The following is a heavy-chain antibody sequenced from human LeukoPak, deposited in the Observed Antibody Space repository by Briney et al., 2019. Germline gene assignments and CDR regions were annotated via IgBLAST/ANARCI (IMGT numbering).Heavy chain of an antibody. J-gene: IGHJ5*02. CDR1: GGSFSGYY. CDR3: ARVDYDFWSGDNWFDP. D-gene: IGHD3-3*01. CDR2: INHSGST. V-gene: IGHV4-34*01. Sequence: SETLSLTCAVYGGSFSGYYWSWIRQPPGKGLEWIGEINHSGSTNYNPSLKSRVTISVDTSKNQFSLKLSSVTAADTAVYYCARVDYDFWSGDNWFDPWGQGTLVTVSS.